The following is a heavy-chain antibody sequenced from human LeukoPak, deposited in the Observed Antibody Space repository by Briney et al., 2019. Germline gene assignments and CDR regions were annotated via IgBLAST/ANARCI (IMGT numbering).Heavy chain of an antibody. CDR2: ISYTGTT. J-gene: IGHJ4*02. V-gene: IGHV4-39*01. D-gene: IGHD5-12*01. CDR1: GGSISSSGYY. Sequence: PSETLSLTCGVSGGSISSSGYYWAWIRQPPGTGLEWIGSISYTGTTYYNPSLKSRLTISADRSKNQFSLKLTSVTAADMAVYYCARRRIVATIDYWGQGTLVTVSS. CDR3: ARRRIVATIDY.